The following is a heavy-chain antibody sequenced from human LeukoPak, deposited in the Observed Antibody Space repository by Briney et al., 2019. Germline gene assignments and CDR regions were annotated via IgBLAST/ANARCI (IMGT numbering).Heavy chain of an antibody. CDR1: GFTFSSYW. CDR3: AGYYGSGSYYLGY. Sequence: GGSLRLSCAASGFTFSSYWMSWVRQAPGKGLEWVANIKQDGSEKYYVDSVKGRFTISRDNAKNTLYLQMNSLRAEDTAVYYCAGYYGSGSYYLGYWGQGTLVTVSS. V-gene: IGHV3-7*03. D-gene: IGHD3-10*01. CDR2: IKQDGSEK. J-gene: IGHJ4*02.